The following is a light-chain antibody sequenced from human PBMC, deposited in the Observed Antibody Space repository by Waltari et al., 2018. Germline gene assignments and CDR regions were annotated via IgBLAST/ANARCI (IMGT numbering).Light chain of an antibody. CDR2: DAS. Sequence: EIMLTQSPGTLSLSPGDRATLSCRASHSISRFLAWYQQKPGQAPRLLIYDASSRATGIPDRFSGSGSGTDFSLTISRLEPEDIAVYYCQKYGSLPATFGQGTKVEIK. V-gene: IGKV3-20*01. J-gene: IGKJ1*01. CDR3: QKYGSLPAT. CDR1: HSISRF.